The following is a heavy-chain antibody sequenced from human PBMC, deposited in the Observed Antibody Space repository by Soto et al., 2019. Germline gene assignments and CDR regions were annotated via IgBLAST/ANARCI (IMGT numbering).Heavy chain of an antibody. D-gene: IGHD5-18*01. CDR1: GYTFTSYD. Sequence: ASVKVSCKASGYTFTSYDINWVRQATGQGLEWMGWMNPNSGNTGYAQKFQGRVTMTRNTSISTAYMELSSLRSEDTAVYYCARGSGNSYEVDDYYYMDVWGKGTTVTVSS. CDR3: ARGSGNSYEVDDYYYMDV. CDR2: MNPNSGNT. J-gene: IGHJ6*03. V-gene: IGHV1-8*01.